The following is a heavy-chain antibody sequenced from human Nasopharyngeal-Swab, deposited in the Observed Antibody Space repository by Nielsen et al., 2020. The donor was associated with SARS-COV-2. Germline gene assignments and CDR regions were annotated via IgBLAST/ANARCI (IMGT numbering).Heavy chain of an antibody. D-gene: IGHD3-22*01. Sequence: GESLQISCAASGFTFSSYWMHWVRQAPGKGLVWVSRINSDGSSTSYADSVKGRFTISRDNAKNTLYLQMSSLRAEDTAVYYCASIRGYFDYWGQGTLVTVSS. CDR1: GFTFSSYW. CDR3: ASIRGYFDY. CDR2: INSDGSST. V-gene: IGHV3-74*01. J-gene: IGHJ4*02.